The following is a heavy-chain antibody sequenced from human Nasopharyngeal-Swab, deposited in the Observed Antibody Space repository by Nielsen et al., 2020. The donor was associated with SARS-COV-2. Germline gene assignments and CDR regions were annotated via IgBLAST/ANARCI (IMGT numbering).Heavy chain of an antibody. V-gene: IGHV3-33*03. CDR3: TRNLRYFDWFDY. D-gene: IGHD4-17*01. J-gene: IGHJ5*01. CDR1: GFSFTSFG. CDR2: IWYDGSSK. Sequence: GESLKISCAASGFSFTSFGMHWVRQAPGKGLEWVAIIWYDGSSKYYADSVRGRFTISRDNTKNTLYLQMHSLRAEDTAVYFCTRNLRYFDWFDYWGQGTLVTVSS.